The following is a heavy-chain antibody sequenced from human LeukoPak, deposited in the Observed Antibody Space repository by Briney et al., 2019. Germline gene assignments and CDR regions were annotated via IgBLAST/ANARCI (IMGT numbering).Heavy chain of an antibody. V-gene: IGHV4-39*07. CDR3: ARDHAYYYDSSSDAFDI. CDR2: IYYSGST. Sequence: SETLSLTCTVSGGSISSSSYYWGWIRQPPGKGLEWIGSIYYSGSTYYNPSLKSRVTISVDTSKNQFSLKLSSVTAADTAVYYCARDHAYYYDSSSDAFDIWGQGTMVTVSS. CDR1: GGSISSSSYY. D-gene: IGHD3-22*01. J-gene: IGHJ3*02.